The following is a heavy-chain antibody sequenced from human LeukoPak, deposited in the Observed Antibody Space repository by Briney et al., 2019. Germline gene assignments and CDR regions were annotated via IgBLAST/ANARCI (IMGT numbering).Heavy chain of an antibody. CDR1: GFTFSAYA. J-gene: IGHJ1*01. D-gene: IGHD3-22*01. V-gene: IGHV3-23*01. CDR3: AKGFPTHYEY. CDR2: ITGSGGST. Sequence: PGGSLRLSCAASGFTFSAYAMSWVRQAPGKGLEWVSGITGSGGSTYYADSVKGRFTISRDNSKNTLFLQMNSLSAEDTAVYYCAKGFPTHYEYWGQGTLVTVSS.